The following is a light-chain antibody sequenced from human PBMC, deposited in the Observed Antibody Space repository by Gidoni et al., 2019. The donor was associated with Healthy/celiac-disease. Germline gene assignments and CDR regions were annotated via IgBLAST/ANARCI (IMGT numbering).Light chain of an antibody. V-gene: IGKV1-5*01. CDR3: QQYNSYSGT. CDR2: DAS. CDR1: QSISSW. J-gene: IGKJ1*01. Sequence: DIQMTQSPSTLSASVGDRVTITCRASQSISSWLAWYQQKPGKAPKLLIYDASSLESGVPSRFSGSGSGTEFTLTISSLQPDDFATYYCQQYNSYSGTFGPGTKVEIK.